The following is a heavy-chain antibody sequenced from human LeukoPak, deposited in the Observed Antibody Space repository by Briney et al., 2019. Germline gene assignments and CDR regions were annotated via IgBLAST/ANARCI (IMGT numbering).Heavy chain of an antibody. V-gene: IGHV3-21*05. CDR1: GFTFDDDA. D-gene: IGHD6-13*01. CDR3: ARDQIGSW. J-gene: IGHJ4*02. Sequence: GGSLRLSCAASGFTFDDDAMHWVRQAPGKGLEWISYISGSSSHINYADSVKGRFTISRDNAKKSVYLQMDSLRVEDAAVYYCARDQIGSWWGQGTLVIVSS. CDR2: ISGSSSHI.